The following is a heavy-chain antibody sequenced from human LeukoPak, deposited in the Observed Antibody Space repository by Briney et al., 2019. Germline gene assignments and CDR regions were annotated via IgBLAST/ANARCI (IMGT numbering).Heavy chain of an antibody. CDR3: ARDYTNSYYYGMDV. Sequence: GGSLRLSCAASGFTVSSNYMSWVRQAPGKGLEWVSVIYSGGSTYYADSVKGRFTISRDNSKNTLYLQMNSLRAEDTAMYYCARDYTNSYYYGMDVWGQGTTVTVS. J-gene: IGHJ6*02. D-gene: IGHD4-11*01. V-gene: IGHV3-53*01. CDR1: GFTVSSNY. CDR2: IYSGGST.